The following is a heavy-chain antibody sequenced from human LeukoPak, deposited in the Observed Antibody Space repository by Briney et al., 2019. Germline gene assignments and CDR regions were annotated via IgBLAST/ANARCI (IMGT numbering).Heavy chain of an antibody. Sequence: ASVKVSCKAIGHTFSSYTMHWVRQAPGQRLEWMGWISTVNGNTKYSQKFQDRVTITMDTSASTAYVDLSSLTSEDTAVYYCARQGAAGPKFDCWGQGTLVTVSS. CDR3: ARQGAAGPKFDC. CDR1: GHTFSSYT. D-gene: IGHD6-13*01. V-gene: IGHV1-3*04. CDR2: ISTVNGNT. J-gene: IGHJ4*02.